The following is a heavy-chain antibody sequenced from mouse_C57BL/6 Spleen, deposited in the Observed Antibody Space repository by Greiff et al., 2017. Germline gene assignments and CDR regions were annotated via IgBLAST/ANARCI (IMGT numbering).Heavy chain of an antibody. V-gene: IGHV1-39*01. CDR1: GYSFTDYN. CDR3: AREGDYYGSSPFDY. Sequence: EVKLVESGPELVKPGASVKISCKASGYSFTDYNMNWVKQSNGKSLEWIGVINPNYGTTSYNQKFKGKATLTVDQSSSTAYMQLNSLTSEDSAVYYCAREGDYYGSSPFDYWGQGTTLTVSS. CDR2: INPNYGTT. D-gene: IGHD1-1*01. J-gene: IGHJ2*01.